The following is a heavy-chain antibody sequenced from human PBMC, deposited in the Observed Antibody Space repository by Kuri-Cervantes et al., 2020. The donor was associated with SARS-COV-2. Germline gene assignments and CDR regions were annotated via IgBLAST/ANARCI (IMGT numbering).Heavy chain of an antibody. CDR3: ARGSERGYSYGTHFDY. Sequence: ESLKISCAASGFTFSSYSMNWVRQAPGKGLEWIGEINHSGSTNYNPSLKSRVTISVDTSKNQFSLKLSSVTAADTAVYYCARGSERGYSYGTHFDYWGQGTLVTVSS. V-gene: IGHV4-34*01. D-gene: IGHD5-18*01. CDR2: INHSGST. CDR1: GFTFSSYS. J-gene: IGHJ4*02.